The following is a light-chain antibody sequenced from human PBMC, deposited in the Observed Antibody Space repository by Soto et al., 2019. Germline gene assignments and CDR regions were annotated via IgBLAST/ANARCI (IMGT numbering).Light chain of an antibody. V-gene: IGKV1-39*01. CDR1: QTINNY. Sequence: DIQMTQSPSSLSASLGDRVTITCRASQTINNYLHWYQQRPGEAPKLLIYSASTLQTGVPPRFSGSGSGTHFTLTISSLQPEDFATYYCQQSSNTPHTFGQGTKVDIK. J-gene: IGKJ2*01. CDR3: QQSSNTPHT. CDR2: SAS.